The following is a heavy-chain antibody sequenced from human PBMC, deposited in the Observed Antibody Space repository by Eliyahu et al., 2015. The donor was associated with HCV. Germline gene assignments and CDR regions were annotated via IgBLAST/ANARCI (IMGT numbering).Heavy chain of an antibody. D-gene: IGHD3-9*01. Sequence: QVQLQESGPGLVKPSETLSLTCTVSGGSVSGYFWSWIRQPAGKGLEWIGRIYTSGPTNYNPSLKSRVTMSVDTSKNQFSLKLTSVTAADTAVYYCAREGSLTGRGIDYWGQGTLVTVSS. CDR2: IYTSGPT. V-gene: IGHV4-4*07. J-gene: IGHJ4*02. CDR1: GGSVSGYF. CDR3: AREGSLTGRGIDY.